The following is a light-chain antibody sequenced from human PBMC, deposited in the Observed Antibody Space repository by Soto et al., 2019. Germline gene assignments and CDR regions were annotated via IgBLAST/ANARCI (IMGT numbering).Light chain of an antibody. CDR1: QSVTNY. Sequence: EIFLTHSPDTLSLSPGERATLTCRASQSVTNYIAWFQQKPGQPPKLLIYEASNRAVGIPARFTGSGSGTDFTLTISSLEPEDFAVYYCQQRSTWPPFSFGQGTKLEIK. V-gene: IGKV3-11*01. CDR2: EAS. J-gene: IGKJ2*03. CDR3: QQRSTWPPFS.